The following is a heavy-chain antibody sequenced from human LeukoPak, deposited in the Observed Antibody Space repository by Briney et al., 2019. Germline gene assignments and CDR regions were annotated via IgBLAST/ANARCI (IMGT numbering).Heavy chain of an antibody. J-gene: IGHJ4*02. V-gene: IGHV4-59*08. Sequence: SETLSLTCSVSGASISSYYWSWIRQPPGKGLEWIGYIHHSGGTNYNPSLKSRVTISVDMSKNQLSLKLSSVTAADTAVYYCARHPDSVAASYYFDYWGQGTLVTVSS. CDR1: GASISSYY. CDR2: IHHSGGT. D-gene: IGHD1-26*01. CDR3: ARHPDSVAASYYFDY.